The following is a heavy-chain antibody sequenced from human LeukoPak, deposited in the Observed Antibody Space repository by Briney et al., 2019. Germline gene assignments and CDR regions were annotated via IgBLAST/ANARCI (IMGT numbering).Heavy chain of an antibody. CDR1: GYTFTSYG. CDR2: ISAYNGNT. V-gene: IGHV1-18*01. Sequence: ASVKVSCKASGYTFTSYGISWVRQARGQGLEWMGWISAYNGNTNYAQKLQGRVTMTTDTSTSTAYMELRSLRSDDTAVYYCARNEVTGTTPNSFDYWGQGTLATVSS. CDR3: ARNEVTGTTPNSFDY. D-gene: IGHD1-7*01. J-gene: IGHJ4*02.